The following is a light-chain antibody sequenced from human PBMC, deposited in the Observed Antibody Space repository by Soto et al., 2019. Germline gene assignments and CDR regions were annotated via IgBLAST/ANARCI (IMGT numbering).Light chain of an antibody. Sequence: DIQMTQSPSTLSASVRARFTITCRASQSISSWLSWYQHKPGKAPKLLIYKASSLESGVPSIVSGSGSGTEFTLNISILQPDDFATYYCQQDENYWTFGQGTQV. V-gene: IGKV1-5*03. J-gene: IGKJ1*01. CDR3: QQDENYWT. CDR2: KAS. CDR1: QSISSW.